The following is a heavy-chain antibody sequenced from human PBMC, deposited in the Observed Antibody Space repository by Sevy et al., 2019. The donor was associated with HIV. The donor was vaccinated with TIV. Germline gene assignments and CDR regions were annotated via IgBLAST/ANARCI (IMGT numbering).Heavy chain of an antibody. D-gene: IGHD2-15*01. CDR2: IKPDGSEK. CDR3: ASDVGWQRFDP. Sequence: GGSLRLSCAASGFSFSNYWMNWVRQAPGKGLEWVANIKPDGSEKYYVDSVKGRFTISRDNAKQSLFLQMNSLRAEDMAVYYCASDVGWQRFDPWGQGTLVTVSS. J-gene: IGHJ5*02. CDR1: GFSFSNYW. V-gene: IGHV3-7*01.